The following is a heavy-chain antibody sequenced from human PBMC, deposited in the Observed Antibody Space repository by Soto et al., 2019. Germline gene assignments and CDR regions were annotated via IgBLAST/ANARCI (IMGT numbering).Heavy chain of an antibody. CDR2: ISTYNGNT. D-gene: IGHD7-27*01. CDR3: ARGLGTNGLDV. J-gene: IGHJ6*02. CDR1: GYKFTTYV. Sequence: QVQLLQSGAEVKKPGASVKVSCKASGYKFTTYVITWVRQAPGQGLELLGGISTYNGNTDYAQNLQDRVSMPTETSTSPADLEVRSLTSDDTAVYFCARGLGTNGLDVWRQGPTVTVSS. V-gene: IGHV1-18*04.